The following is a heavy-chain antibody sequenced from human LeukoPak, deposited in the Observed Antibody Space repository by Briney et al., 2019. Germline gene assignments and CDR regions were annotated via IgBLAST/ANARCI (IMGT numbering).Heavy chain of an antibody. Sequence: PGGSLRLSCAASGFTVSSNYMSWVRQAPGKGLEWVSVIYTGGTTYYADSVKGRFTISRDSSKNTLYLQMNSLRAEDTAVYYCATAPPSTAYRSTWEQDYWGQGTLVTVSS. CDR2: IYTGGTT. J-gene: IGHJ4*02. D-gene: IGHD6-13*01. V-gene: IGHV3-66*01. CDR3: ATAPPSTAYRSTWEQDY. CDR1: GFTVSSNY.